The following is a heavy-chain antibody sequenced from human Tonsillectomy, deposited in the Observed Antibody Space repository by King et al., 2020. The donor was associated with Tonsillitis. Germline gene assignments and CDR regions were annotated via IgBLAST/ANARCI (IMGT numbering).Heavy chain of an antibody. V-gene: IGHV3-7*03. CDR2: VKQDGSEK. CDR3: ARGTPFTSLDYYYGMDV. J-gene: IGHJ6*02. Sequence: EVQLVESGGGLVQPGGSLRLSCAASGFTFSNYWMSWVRQAPGKGLEWVANVKQDGSEKYYVDSVKGRLTISRDNAKNSLYLQMNSLRADDTAVYYCARGTPFTSLDYYYGMDVWGQGTTVTVSS. D-gene: IGHD2-2*01. CDR1: GFTFSNYW.